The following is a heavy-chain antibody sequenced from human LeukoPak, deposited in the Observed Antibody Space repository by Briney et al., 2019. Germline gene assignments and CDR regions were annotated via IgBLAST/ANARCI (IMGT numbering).Heavy chain of an antibody. CDR2: ISGSGGST. Sequence: GGSLRLSCAASGFTLSSYAMSWVRQAPGKGLEWVSAISGSGGSTYYADSVKGRFTISRDNSKNTLYLQMNSLRAEDTAVYYCAKDPGYSYGYDGREYYWGQGTLVTVPS. D-gene: IGHD5-18*01. CDR3: AKDPGYSYGYDGREYY. V-gene: IGHV3-23*01. CDR1: GFTLSSYA. J-gene: IGHJ4*02.